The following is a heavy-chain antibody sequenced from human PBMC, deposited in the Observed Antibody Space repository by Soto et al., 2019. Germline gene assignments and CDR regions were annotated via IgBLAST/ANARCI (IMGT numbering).Heavy chain of an antibody. Sequence: QVQLQQWGAGLLKPSETLSLTCAVYGGSFSGYYWSWIRQPPGKGLEWIGEINHSGSTNYNPSLKSRITISVDTSKNQCSLKLRSVTAADTAVYYCARGSMRYYGSGRNWFDSWGQGTLVTVSS. CDR3: ARGSMRYYGSGRNWFDS. V-gene: IGHV4-34*01. D-gene: IGHD3-10*01. CDR1: GGSFSGYY. CDR2: INHSGST. J-gene: IGHJ5*01.